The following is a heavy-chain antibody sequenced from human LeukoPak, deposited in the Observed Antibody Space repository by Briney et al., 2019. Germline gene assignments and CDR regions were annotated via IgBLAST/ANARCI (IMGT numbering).Heavy chain of an antibody. J-gene: IGHJ4*02. CDR2: IYYRSKWYN. CDR1: GDSVSSNSAT. V-gene: IGHV6-1*01. Sequence: SQTLSLTCAISGDSVSSNSATWNWIRQSPSRGLEWLGRIYYRSKWYNDYATSVKSRITINPDISKNQFSLQLNSVTPEDTAVYYCARHSTSSNYYFDFWGQGTLVTVSS. D-gene: IGHD5-24*01. CDR3: ARHSTSSNYYFDF.